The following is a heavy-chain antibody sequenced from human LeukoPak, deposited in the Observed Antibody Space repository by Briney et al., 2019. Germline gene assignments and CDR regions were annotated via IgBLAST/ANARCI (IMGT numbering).Heavy chain of an antibody. CDR1: GFTFTSYA. CDR2: ISSNGGST. J-gene: IGHJ4*02. Sequence: GGSLRLSCSASGFTFTSYAMHWVRQAPGKGLEYVSAISSNGGSTYYADSVKGRFTISRDNAKNSLYLQMNSLRAEDTAVYYCAREGDKVVATIYYFDYWGQGTLVTVSS. D-gene: IGHD5-12*01. V-gene: IGHV3-64*04. CDR3: AREGDKVVATIYYFDY.